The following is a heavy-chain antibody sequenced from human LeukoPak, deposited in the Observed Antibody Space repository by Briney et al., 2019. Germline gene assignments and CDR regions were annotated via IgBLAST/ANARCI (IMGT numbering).Heavy chain of an antibody. CDR3: AGQSSRSEFGY. D-gene: IGHD5/OR15-5a*01. CDR1: GFTFSTNS. J-gene: IGHJ4*02. CDR2: ISTSRSTI. Sequence: GGSLRLSCAASGFTFSTNSMNRVRQAPGKGLEWISYISTSRSTIYYADSVKGRFTISSDNANNSLYLQMNSLRAEDTAVYYCAGQSSRSEFGYWGQGTLVTVSS. V-gene: IGHV3-48*01.